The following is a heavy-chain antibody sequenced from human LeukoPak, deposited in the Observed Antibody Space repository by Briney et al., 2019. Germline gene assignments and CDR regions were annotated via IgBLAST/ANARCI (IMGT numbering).Heavy chain of an antibody. V-gene: IGHV3-30-3*01. D-gene: IGHD2-2*01. CDR3: ASSPGIVVVPAAAPGGVDP. J-gene: IGHJ5*02. Sequence: GGSLRLSCAASGFTFSSYAMHWVRQAPGKGLEWVAVISYDGSNKCYADSVKGRFTISRDNSKNTLYLQMNSLRAEDTAVYYCASSPGIVVVPAAAPGGVDPWGQGTLATVSS. CDR2: ISYDGSNK. CDR1: GFTFSSYA.